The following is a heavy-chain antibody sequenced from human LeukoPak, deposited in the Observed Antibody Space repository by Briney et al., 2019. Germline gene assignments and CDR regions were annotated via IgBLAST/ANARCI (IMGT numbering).Heavy chain of an antibody. D-gene: IGHD6-13*01. V-gene: IGHV3-23*01. CDR3: AKEKTVRGVIAAAGNFDY. Sequence: GGSLRLSCAASGFTFSIYAMRWARHAPGKWLEWVSAISGSGGSTYYADSVKGRFTISRDNSKNTLYLQMNSLRAEDTAVYYCAKEKTVRGVIAAAGNFDYWGQGTLVTVSS. CDR2: ISGSGGST. J-gene: IGHJ4*02. CDR1: GFTFSIYA.